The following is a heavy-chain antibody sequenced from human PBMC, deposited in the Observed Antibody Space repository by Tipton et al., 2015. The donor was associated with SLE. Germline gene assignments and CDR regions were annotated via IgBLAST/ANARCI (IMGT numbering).Heavy chain of an antibody. V-gene: IGHV3-30*03. CDR1: GFTFSSYS. D-gene: IGHD1-14*01. J-gene: IGHJ2*01. Sequence: SLRLSCAASGFTFSSYSMNWVRQAPGKGLEWVAVISYDGSNKYHADSVKGRFTISRDNSKNTLYLQMNSLRAEDTALYYCARHSEVGWYFDLWGRGTLVTVSS. CDR2: ISYDGSNK. CDR3: ARHSEVGWYFDL.